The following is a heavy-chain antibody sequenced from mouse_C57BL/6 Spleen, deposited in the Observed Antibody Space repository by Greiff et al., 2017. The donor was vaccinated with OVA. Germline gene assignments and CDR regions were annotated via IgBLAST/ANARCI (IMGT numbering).Heavy chain of an antibody. CDR1: GYAFTNYL. CDR2: INPGSGGT. CDR3: ARDPYGSSYEGAMDY. V-gene: IGHV1-54*01. Sequence: QVQLQQSGAELVRPGTSVKVSCKASGYAFTNYLIEWVKQRPGQGLEWIGVINPGSGGTNYNEKFKGKATLTADKSSSTAYMQLSSLTSEDSAVYVCARDPYGSSYEGAMDYWGQGTSVTVSS. D-gene: IGHD1-1*01. J-gene: IGHJ4*01.